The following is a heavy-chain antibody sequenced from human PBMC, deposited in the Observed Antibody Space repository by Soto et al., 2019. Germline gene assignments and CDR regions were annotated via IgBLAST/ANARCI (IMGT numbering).Heavy chain of an antibody. CDR2: IYYSGST. V-gene: IGHV4-39*01. CDR3: ARRRYSSGWYYFDY. CDR1: GGSIGSSSYY. D-gene: IGHD6-19*01. J-gene: IGHJ4*02. Sequence: SETLSLTCTVSGGSIGSSSYYWGWIRQPPGKGLEWIGSIYYSGSTYYNPSLKSRVTISVDTSKNQFSLKLSSVTAADTAVYYCARRRYSSGWYYFDYWGQGTLVTVSS.